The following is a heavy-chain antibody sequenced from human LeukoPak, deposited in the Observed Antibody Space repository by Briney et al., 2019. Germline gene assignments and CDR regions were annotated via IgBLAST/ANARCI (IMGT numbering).Heavy chain of an antibody. CDR2: LFYSGNT. CDR3: GRVRTGNTGSPEYFED. J-gene: IGHJ1*01. V-gene: IGHV4-59*01. Sequence: PSETLSLTCTVSGGSISSYYWSWIRQPPGKGLEWIGYLFYSGNTNSNPSLKSRVTISADTSKNRISLRLNSVTAADTAVYFCGRVRTGNTGSPEYFEDWGQGTLVTVSS. CDR1: GGSISSYY. D-gene: IGHD5-12*01.